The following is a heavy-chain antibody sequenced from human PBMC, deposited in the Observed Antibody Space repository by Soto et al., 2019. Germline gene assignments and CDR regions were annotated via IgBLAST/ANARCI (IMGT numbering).Heavy chain of an antibody. J-gene: IGHJ5*02. CDR2: ISSSGSTI. D-gene: IGHD2-2*01. CDR1: GFTFSSYE. Sequence: PGGSLRLSCAASGFTFSSYEMNWVRQAPGKGLEWVSYISSSGSTIYYADSVKGRFTISRDNAKNSPYLQMNSLRAEDTAVYYCARDPPYHTLAPPWGQGTLVTVSS. V-gene: IGHV3-48*03. CDR3: ARDPPYHTLAPP.